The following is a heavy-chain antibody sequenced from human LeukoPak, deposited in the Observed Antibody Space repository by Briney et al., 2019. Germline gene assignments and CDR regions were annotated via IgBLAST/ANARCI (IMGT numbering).Heavy chain of an antibody. CDR1: GYSFTSYW. V-gene: IGHV5-51*01. D-gene: IGHD6-13*01. CDR3: ARGLYTSSAYYFDY. Sequence: GKSLKISCKGSGYSFTSYWIGWVRPMPGKGLEWMGIIYPGDSDTRYSPSFQGHVTISADKSNSTAYLQWSSLKASDTAMYYCARGLYTSSAYYFDYWGQGTLVTVSS. CDR2: IYPGDSDT. J-gene: IGHJ4*02.